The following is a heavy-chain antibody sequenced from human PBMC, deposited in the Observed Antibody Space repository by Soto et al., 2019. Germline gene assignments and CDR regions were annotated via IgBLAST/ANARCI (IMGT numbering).Heavy chain of an antibody. CDR2: INPGGGAT. J-gene: IGHJ5*02. D-gene: IGHD1-26*01. Sequence: QVQLVQSGAEVKKPGASVKVSCKASGYIFTNYYIYWVRQAPGQGLEYIGIINPGGGATDYAQKWQGRGPMTSDTSTSTVYLELSSLRYEDTAVYYCAGVIVGAMIPWFDPWGQGTLVTVSS. CDR3: AGVIVGAMIPWFDP. V-gene: IGHV1-46*04. CDR1: GYIFTNYY.